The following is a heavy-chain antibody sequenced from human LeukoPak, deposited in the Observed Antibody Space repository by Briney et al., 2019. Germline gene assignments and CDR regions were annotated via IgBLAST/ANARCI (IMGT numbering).Heavy chain of an antibody. Sequence: ASVKVSCKASGGTFSIYAISWVRQAPGQGLEWMGGIIPIFGTANYAQKFQGRVTITTDESTSTAYMELSSLRSEDTAVYYCARGGLQSYQPFDYWGQGTLVTVSS. CDR2: IIPIFGTA. D-gene: IGHD4-11*01. V-gene: IGHV1-69*05. CDR3: ARGGLQSYQPFDY. J-gene: IGHJ4*02. CDR1: GGTFSIYA.